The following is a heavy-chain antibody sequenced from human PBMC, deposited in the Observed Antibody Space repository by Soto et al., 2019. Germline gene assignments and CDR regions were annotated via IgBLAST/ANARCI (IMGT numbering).Heavy chain of an antibody. CDR2: IFYTGST. D-gene: IGHD6-19*01. CDR1: GGSISGHY. CDR3: ARVGSSGWSPDY. V-gene: IGHV4-59*11. Sequence: LSLTCTVSGGSISGHYWIWIRQSPGKGLEWIGYIFYTGSTNYNPSLKSRVTLSADTSKNQFSLRLSSVTAADTAVYYCARVGSSGWSPDYWGQGTLVTVSS. J-gene: IGHJ4*02.